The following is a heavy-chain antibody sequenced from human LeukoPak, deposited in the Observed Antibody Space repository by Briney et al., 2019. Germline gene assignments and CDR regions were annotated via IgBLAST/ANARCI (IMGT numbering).Heavy chain of an antibody. V-gene: IGHV4-39*01. CDR2: IYYSGST. Sequence: PSETLSLTCTVSGGSISDSNYYWGWIRQPPGRGLEWIANIYYSGSTYYSPSLKSRVTVSVDTSKNQFSLKLSSVTAADTAIYYCARQSTIAAAKIDPWGREAWSPSPQ. D-gene: IGHD6-25*01. CDR3: ARQSTIAAAKIDP. J-gene: IGHJ5*02. CDR1: GGSISDSNYY.